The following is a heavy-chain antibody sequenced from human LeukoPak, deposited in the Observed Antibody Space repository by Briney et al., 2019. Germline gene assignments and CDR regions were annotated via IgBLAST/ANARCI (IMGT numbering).Heavy chain of an antibody. CDR2: ISSSRSYI. D-gene: IGHD5-24*01. CDR1: GFTFSSYS. CDR3: ARDRGDGYSL. Sequence: GGSLRLSCAASGFTFSSYSMNWVRQAPGKGLEWVSSISSSRSYIYYADSVKGRFTISRDNAKNSLYLQMNSLRAEDTAVYYCARDRGDGYSLWGQGTLVTVSS. J-gene: IGHJ4*02. V-gene: IGHV3-21*01.